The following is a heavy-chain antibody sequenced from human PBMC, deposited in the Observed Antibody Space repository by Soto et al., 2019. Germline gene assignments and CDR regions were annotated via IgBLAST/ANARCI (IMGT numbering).Heavy chain of an antibody. Sequence: VASVKVSCKASGGTFSSYAISWVRQAPGQGLEWMGGIIPIFGTANYAQKFRGRVTITADESTSTAYMELSSLRSEDTAVYYCARKHYDFWSGSSYYYYGMDVWGQGTTVTVSS. J-gene: IGHJ6*02. V-gene: IGHV1-69*13. CDR2: IIPIFGTA. CDR1: GGTFSSYA. D-gene: IGHD3-3*01. CDR3: ARKHYDFWSGSSYYYYGMDV.